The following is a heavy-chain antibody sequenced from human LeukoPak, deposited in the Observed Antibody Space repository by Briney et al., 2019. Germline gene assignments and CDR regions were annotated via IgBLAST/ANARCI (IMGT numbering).Heavy chain of an antibody. J-gene: IGHJ4*02. V-gene: IGHV1-18*01. D-gene: IGHD3-3*01. CDR2: ISAYNGNT. Sequence: WXRQAPGXXXXXXGWISAYNGNTNYAQKLQGRVTMTTDTSTSTAYMELRSLRSDDTAVYYCARVEHYDFWSGYMYYFDYWGQGTLVTVSS. CDR3: ARVEHYDFWSGYMYYFDY.